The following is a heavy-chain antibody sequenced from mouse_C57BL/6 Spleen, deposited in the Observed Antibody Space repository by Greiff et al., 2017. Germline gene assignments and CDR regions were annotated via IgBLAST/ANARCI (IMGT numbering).Heavy chain of an antibody. J-gene: IGHJ3*01. V-gene: IGHV14-4*01. CDR2: IDPENGDT. CDR3: TRLTLFAY. D-gene: IGHD1-2*01. Sequence: VQLQQSGAELVRPGASVELSCTASGFNIKDDYMHWVKQRPEQGLEWIGWIDPENGDTEYASKFQGKATITADTSSNTAYLQLSSLTSEDTAVYYCTRLTLFAYWGQGTLVTVSA. CDR1: GFNIKDDY.